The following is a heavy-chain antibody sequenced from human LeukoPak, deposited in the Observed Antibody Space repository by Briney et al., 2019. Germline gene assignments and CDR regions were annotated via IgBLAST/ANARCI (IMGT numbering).Heavy chain of an antibody. CDR3: ARLGRGYYYDYYGMDV. CDR2: ISAYNGNT. CDR1: GYTLTSYG. V-gene: IGHV1-18*01. Sequence: ASVKVSCKASGYTLTSYGISWVRQAPGQGLEWMGWISAYNGNTNYAQKLQGRVTMTTDTSTSTAYMELRSLRSDDTAVYYCARLGRGYYYDYYGMDVWGQGTTVTVSS. J-gene: IGHJ6*02.